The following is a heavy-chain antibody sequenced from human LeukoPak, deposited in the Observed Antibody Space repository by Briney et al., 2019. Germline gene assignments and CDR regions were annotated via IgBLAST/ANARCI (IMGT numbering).Heavy chain of an antibody. J-gene: IGHJ5*02. V-gene: IGHV3-73*01. Sequence: PGGSLRLSCAASGFTFSGSAMHWVRQASGKGLEWVGRIRSKPNSYATAYAASVKGRFTISRDDSKNTAYLQMNSLKTEDTAVYYCTRHPGLTYYYDSSGYPDFDPWGQGTLVTVSS. D-gene: IGHD3-22*01. CDR3: TRHPGLTYYYDSSGYPDFDP. CDR1: GFTFSGSA. CDR2: IRSKPNSYAT.